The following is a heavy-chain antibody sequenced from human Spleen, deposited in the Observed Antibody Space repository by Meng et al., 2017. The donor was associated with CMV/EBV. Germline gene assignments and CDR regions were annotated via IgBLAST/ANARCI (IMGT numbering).Heavy chain of an antibody. V-gene: IGHV1-69*01. CDR1: GGTFSSYA. CDR2: IIPIFGTA. D-gene: IGHD3-10*01. CDR3: ALYYYGSGSISDYDY. J-gene: IGHJ4*02. Sequence: QVQLVQSGARVKKPGSAVKVSCKASGGTFSSYAISWVRQAPGQGLEWMGGIIPIFGTANYAQKFQGRVTITADESTSTAYMELSSLRSEDTAVYYCALYYYGSGSISDYDYWGQGTLVTVSS.